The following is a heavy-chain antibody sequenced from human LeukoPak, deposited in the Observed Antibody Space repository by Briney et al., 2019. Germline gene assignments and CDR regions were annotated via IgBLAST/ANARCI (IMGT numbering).Heavy chain of an antibody. V-gene: IGHV3-21*01. J-gene: IGHJ4*02. CDR2: ISSSGTYI. D-gene: IGHD2-15*01. CDR1: GFIFGSFS. Sequence: GGSLRLSCAASGFIFGSFSILWVRQAPGKGLEWVSSISSSGTYIYYADSVKGRFTISRDNAKNSLYLQMNSLRAEDTAVYYCAREPGRRGGSCYSDYWGQGTLVTVSS. CDR3: AREPGRRGGSCYSDY.